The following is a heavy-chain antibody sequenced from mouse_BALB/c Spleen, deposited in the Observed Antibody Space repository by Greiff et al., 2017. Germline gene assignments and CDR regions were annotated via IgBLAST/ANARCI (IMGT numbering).Heavy chain of an antibody. CDR1: GYSITSGYY. CDR3: ASIYYGYDAGYWYFDV. J-gene: IGHJ1*01. V-gene: IGHV3-6*02. D-gene: IGHD2-2*01. CDR2: ISYDGSN. Sequence: EVQLQESGPGLVKPSQSLSLTCSVTGYSITSGYYWNWIRQFPGNKLEWMGYISYDGSNNYNPSLKNRISITRDTSKNQFFLKLNSVTTEDTATYYCASIYYGYDAGYWYFDVWGAGTTVTVSS.